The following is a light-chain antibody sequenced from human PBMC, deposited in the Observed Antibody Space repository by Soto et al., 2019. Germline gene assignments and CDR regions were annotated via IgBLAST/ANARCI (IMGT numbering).Light chain of an antibody. V-gene: IGKV3-20*01. Sequence: ILMTQSPRTLSLSPGERAPLSCNASECVSPCLAWYQQKPSQAPRLRIPDASDRATGIPYRFSGGESGTDFTLTISRLAAEDVAVYYCQQYEDSPVTFGQGTKVDNK. CDR3: QQYEDSPVT. CDR2: DAS. J-gene: IGKJ1*01. CDR1: ECVSPC.